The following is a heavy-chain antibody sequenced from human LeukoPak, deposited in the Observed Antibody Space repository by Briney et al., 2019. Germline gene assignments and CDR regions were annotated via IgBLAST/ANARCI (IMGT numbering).Heavy chain of an antibody. CDR2: INTDGSST. CDR3: VREAEDYYDSSGELDQ. V-gene: IGHV3-74*01. CDR1: GFTFRSYW. Sequence: PGGSLRLSCAASGFTFRSYWMHWVRQAPGKGLVWVSRINTDGSSTSYADSVKGRFTISRDNAKNTLYLQMNSLRAEDTAVYYCVREAEDYYDSSGELDQWGQGTLVTVSS. D-gene: IGHD3-22*01. J-gene: IGHJ4*02.